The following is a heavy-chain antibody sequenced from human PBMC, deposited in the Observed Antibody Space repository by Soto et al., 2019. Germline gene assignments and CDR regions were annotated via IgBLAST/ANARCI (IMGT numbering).Heavy chain of an antibody. CDR3: AREGVRGMDV. J-gene: IGHJ6*02. V-gene: IGHV1-8*01. Sequence: QVQLVQSGAEVKKPGASVKVSCKASGYTFTSYDINWVRQAPGQGLEWMGWMNPNSGNKGYAQKFQGRITMTRNTSISTAYMELSSLRSEDTAVYYSAREGVRGMDVWGQGTTVTVSS. D-gene: IGHD3-16*01. CDR2: MNPNSGNK. CDR1: GYTFTSYD.